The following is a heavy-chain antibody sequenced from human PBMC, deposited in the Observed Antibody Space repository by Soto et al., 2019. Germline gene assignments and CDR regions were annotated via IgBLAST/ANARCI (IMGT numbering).Heavy chain of an antibody. D-gene: IGHD3-9*01. Sequence: SETLSLTCAVYGGSFSGYYWSWIRQPPGKGLEWIGEINHSGSTNCNPSLKSRVTISVDTSKNQFSLKLSSVTAADTAVYYCARVLRYFDWSPYNWFDPWGQGTLVTVSS. CDR3: ARVLRYFDWSPYNWFDP. J-gene: IGHJ5*02. CDR1: GGSFSGYY. CDR2: INHSGST. V-gene: IGHV4-34*01.